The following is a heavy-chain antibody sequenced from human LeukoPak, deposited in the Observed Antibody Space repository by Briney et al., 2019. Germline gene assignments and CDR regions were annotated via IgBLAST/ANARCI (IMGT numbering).Heavy chain of an antibody. Sequence: TGGSLRLSCAASGFTVSSNYMSWVRQAPGKGLEWVSVIYSGGSTYYADSVKGRFTISRDNSKNTLYLQMNSLRAEDTAVYYCAKGALLLWFGEFPVGDYFDYWGQGTLVTVSS. CDR3: AKGALLLWFGEFPVGDYFDY. CDR2: IYSGGST. V-gene: IGHV3-66*01. CDR1: GFTVSSNY. J-gene: IGHJ4*02. D-gene: IGHD3-10*01.